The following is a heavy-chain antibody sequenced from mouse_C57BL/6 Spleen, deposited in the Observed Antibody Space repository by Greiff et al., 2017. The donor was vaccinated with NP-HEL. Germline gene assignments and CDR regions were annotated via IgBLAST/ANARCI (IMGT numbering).Heavy chain of an antibody. CDR3: AGLDGYFDY. J-gene: IGHJ2*01. V-gene: IGHV14-2*01. CDR2: IDPEDGET. CDR1: GFNIKDYY. D-gene: IGHD2-3*01. Sequence: EVKLQQSGAELVKPGASVKLSCTASGFNIKDYYMHWVKQRTEQGLEWIGRIDPEDGETKYAPKFQGKATITADTSSNTAYLQLSSLTSEDAAVYYCAGLDGYFDYWGQGTTLTVSS.